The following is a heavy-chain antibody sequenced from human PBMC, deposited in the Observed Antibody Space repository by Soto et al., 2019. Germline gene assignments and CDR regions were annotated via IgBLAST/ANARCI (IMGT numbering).Heavy chain of an antibody. Sequence: EVQLXXSGGGLVQPXXSLXLSCAASGFTFSSYAMSWVRQAPGKGLEWVSAISGSGGSTYYADSVKGRFTXXXXXSKXXXXXXXXXXXXXXXXXXXXXXXXNYXXGGXCRVXXDYWGQGTLVTVSS. V-gene: IGHV3-23*01. CDR3: XXXXNYXXGGXCRVXXDY. CDR2: ISGSGGST. J-gene: IGHJ4*02. CDR1: GFTFSSYA. D-gene: IGHD2-15*01.